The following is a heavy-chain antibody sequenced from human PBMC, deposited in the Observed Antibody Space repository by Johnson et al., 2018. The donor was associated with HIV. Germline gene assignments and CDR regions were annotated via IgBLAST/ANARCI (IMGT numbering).Heavy chain of an antibody. V-gene: IGHV3-66*01. J-gene: IGHJ3*02. CDR1: GFTVSSNY. CDR2: IYSGGST. CDR3: ARAWYGDPSRGDI. D-gene: IGHD4-17*01. Sequence: EVQLVESGGGLVQPGGSLRLSCAASGFTVSSNYMSWVRQAPGKGLEWVSVIYSGGSTYYADSVKGRFTISRDNSKNTLYLQMNSLRAEDTAVYYCARAWYGDPSRGDIWGQGTMVTVSS.